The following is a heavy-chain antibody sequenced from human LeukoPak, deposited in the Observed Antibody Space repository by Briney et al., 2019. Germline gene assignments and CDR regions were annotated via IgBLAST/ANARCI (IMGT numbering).Heavy chain of an antibody. CDR1: GFTFSNYA. Sequence: AGGSLRLSCAASGFTFSNYAMTWVRQAPGKGLEWVSGISGSGSSTYYADSVKGRFTISRDNSKNTLYLQMNSLRAEDTAVYYCAMTVGATNDAFDIWGQGTMVTVSS. CDR3: AMTVGATNDAFDI. V-gene: IGHV3-23*01. CDR2: ISGSGSST. J-gene: IGHJ3*02. D-gene: IGHD1-26*01.